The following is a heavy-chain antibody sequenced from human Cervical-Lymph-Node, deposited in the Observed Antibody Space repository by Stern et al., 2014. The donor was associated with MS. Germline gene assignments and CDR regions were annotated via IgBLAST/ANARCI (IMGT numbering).Heavy chain of an antibody. D-gene: IGHD6-19*01. CDR3: AREVAGHRLGMMDV. CDR2: INPSAGST. V-gene: IGHV1-46*01. J-gene: IGHJ6*02. CDR1: GNTFTRYY. Sequence: QVHLGQSGAEVKKPGASVKVSCKASGNTFTRYYIHWMRRAPGQGLEWMGIINPSAGSTSYAQKFQGKVTMTRDTSTSTVYMELSSLRSEDTAVYYCAREVAGHRLGMMDVWGQGTTVTVSS.